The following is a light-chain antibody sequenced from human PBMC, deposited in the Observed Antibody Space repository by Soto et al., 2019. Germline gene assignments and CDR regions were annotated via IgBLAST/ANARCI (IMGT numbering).Light chain of an antibody. J-gene: IGLJ1*01. V-gene: IGLV1-44*01. Sequence: QSALTQPPSASGTPGQRVTISCSGSSSNIGSNTISWYQQLPGTAPKLLIYSTNQRPSGVPDRFSGSKSGTSASLAISGLQSGDEAEYYCAAWDDSLTGFFVLGTGTKVTVL. CDR2: STN. CDR1: SSNIGSNT. CDR3: AAWDDSLTGFFV.